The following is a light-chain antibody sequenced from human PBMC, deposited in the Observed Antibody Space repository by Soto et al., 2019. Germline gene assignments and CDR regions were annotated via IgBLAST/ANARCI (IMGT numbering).Light chain of an antibody. V-gene: IGKV3-15*01. J-gene: IGKJ1*01. CDR3: QQHNNWPWT. CDR1: QSVGSN. Sequence: EIVMTQSPATLSVSPGERATLSCRGSQSVGSNLAWYQQKPGQVPRLLIYGTSTRVTGIPARFSGSGSGTEFTLTISSLQPEDFVVYYCQQHNNWPWTFGQGTKV. CDR2: GTS.